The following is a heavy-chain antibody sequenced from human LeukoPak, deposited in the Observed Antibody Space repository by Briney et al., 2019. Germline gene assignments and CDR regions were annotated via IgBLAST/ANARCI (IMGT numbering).Heavy chain of an antibody. J-gene: IGHJ4*02. CDR2: IKPDGSAQ. CDR1: GFTFSSNW. V-gene: IGHV3-7*03. Sequence: GGSLRLSCATSGFTFSSNWMSWVRHVPGRGLDWVANIKPDGSAQYYAASVKGRFTISRDNSKNTLYLQMNSLRAEDTAVYYCAKAHNSLWFGELFSYFDYWGQGTLVTVSS. CDR3: AKAHNSLWFGELFSYFDY. D-gene: IGHD3-10*01.